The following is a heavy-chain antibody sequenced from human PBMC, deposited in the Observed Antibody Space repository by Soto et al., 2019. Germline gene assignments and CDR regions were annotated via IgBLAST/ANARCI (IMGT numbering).Heavy chain of an antibody. Sequence: QVQLVESGGGVVQPGRTLRRSCAATGFTFSSYGMHWVRQAPGKGLEWVAVIWYDGSNKYYADSVKGRFTISRDNSKNTLYLQINSLRAEDTAVYYCASVSNWGVAGTGALDIWGQGTMVTVSS. V-gene: IGHV3-33*01. J-gene: IGHJ3*02. CDR2: IWYDGSNK. CDR1: GFTFSSYG. D-gene: IGHD6-19*01. CDR3: ASVSNWGVAGTGALDI.